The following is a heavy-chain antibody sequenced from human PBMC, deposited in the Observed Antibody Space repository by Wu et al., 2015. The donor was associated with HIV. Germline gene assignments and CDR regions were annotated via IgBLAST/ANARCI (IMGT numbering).Heavy chain of an antibody. V-gene: IGHV1-8*01. CDR2: VNPNNGNT. Sequence: QVQLLQPGAEVREPGASVRVSCKTSGYTFTHYDYNWVRQATGQGLESLGWVNPNNGNTGYPQNFQGRVRMTTDTSTSTVYMELSGLRSEDTAVYYCARDPIKDMTTASFYYYVMDVWGQGTTVIVS. CDR3: ARDPIKDMTTASFYYYVMDV. CDR1: GYTFTHYD. D-gene: IGHD4-11*01. J-gene: IGHJ6*02.